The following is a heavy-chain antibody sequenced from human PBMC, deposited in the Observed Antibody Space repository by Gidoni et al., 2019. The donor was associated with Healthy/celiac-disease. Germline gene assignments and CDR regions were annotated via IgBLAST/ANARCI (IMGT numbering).Heavy chain of an antibody. Sequence: QVQLQESGPGLVKPSETLSLTCTVSGYSISSGYYWGWIRQPPGKGLEWIGSIYHSGSTYYNPSLKSRVTISVDTSKNQFSLKLSSVTAADTAVYYCARGYSSSWYLDPWGQGTLVTVSS. D-gene: IGHD6-13*01. CDR3: ARGYSSSWYLDP. J-gene: IGHJ5*02. CDR2: IYHSGST. V-gene: IGHV4-38-2*02. CDR1: GYSISSGYY.